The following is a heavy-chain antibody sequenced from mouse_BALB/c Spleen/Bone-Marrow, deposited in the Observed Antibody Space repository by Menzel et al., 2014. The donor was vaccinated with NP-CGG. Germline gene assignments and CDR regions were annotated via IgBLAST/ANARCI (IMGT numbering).Heavy chain of an antibody. Sequence: VQLQQSGAELVRPGVSVKISCKGSGYTFTDYAMHWAKQSHAKSLEWIGVISTYYGDASYNQKFKGKATMTVDKSSSTAYMELARLTSEDSAIYYCAREGPWFAYWGQGTLVTVSA. J-gene: IGHJ3*01. CDR3: AREGPWFAY. CDR2: ISTYYGDA. V-gene: IGHV1S137*01. CDR1: GYTFTDYA.